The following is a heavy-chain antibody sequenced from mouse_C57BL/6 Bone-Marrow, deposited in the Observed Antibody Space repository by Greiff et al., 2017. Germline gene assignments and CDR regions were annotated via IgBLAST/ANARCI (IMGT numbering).Heavy chain of an antibody. V-gene: IGHV5-6*01. CDR1: GFTFSSYG. CDR3: AIHRVYYYGSSSWFAY. Sequence: EVKVVESGGDLVKPGGSLKLSCAASGFTFSSYGMSWVRQTPDKRLEWVATISSGGSYTYYPDSVKGRFTISRDNAKNTLYLQMSSLQSEDTAMYYCAIHRVYYYGSSSWFAYWGQGTLVTVSA. D-gene: IGHD1-1*01. J-gene: IGHJ3*01. CDR2: ISSGGSYT.